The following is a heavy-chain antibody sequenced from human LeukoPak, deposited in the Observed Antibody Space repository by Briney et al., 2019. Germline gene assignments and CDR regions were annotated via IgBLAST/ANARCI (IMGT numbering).Heavy chain of an antibody. D-gene: IGHD3-22*01. CDR3: AIGSGYYYGDNAFDI. CDR2: IFYSGST. Sequence: PSETLSFTCTVGGGSISSWSRCWGWLRQPPGKGLEWIGSIFYSGSTYYNPTLQSRVTISVDTSKNQFSLKLSSVTAADTAVYYCAIGSGYYYGDNAFDIWGQGTMVTVSS. CDR1: GGSISSWSRC. J-gene: IGHJ3*02. V-gene: IGHV4-39*01.